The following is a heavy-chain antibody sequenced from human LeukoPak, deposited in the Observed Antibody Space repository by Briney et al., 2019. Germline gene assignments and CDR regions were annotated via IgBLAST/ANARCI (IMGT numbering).Heavy chain of an antibody. D-gene: IGHD6-6*01. CDR3: ARDRDSSSSGRWFDP. CDR1: GFIFSSYS. J-gene: IGHJ5*02. CDR2: VYYSGST. Sequence: GSLRLSCAASGFIFSSYSMKWVRQAPGKGLEWIGSVYYSGSTYYNPSLKSRVTISVDTSKNQFSLKLSSATAADTAMYYCARDRDSSSSGRWFDPWGQGTLVTVSS. V-gene: IGHV4-4*02.